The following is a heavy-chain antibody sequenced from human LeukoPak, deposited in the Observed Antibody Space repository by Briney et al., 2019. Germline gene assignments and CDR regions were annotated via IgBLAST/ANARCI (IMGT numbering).Heavy chain of an antibody. Sequence: GGSLRLSCAASGFTFSDYHMNWIRQAPGKGLEWLSYISPGGGTIYFADSVKGRFTLSRDYAKNSLYLQMNSLTAEDTALYYCAGGRDIAVAGPGGYFDHWGQGTLVTVSS. CDR1: GFTFSDYH. CDR2: ISPGGGTI. V-gene: IGHV3-11*01. D-gene: IGHD6-19*01. J-gene: IGHJ4*02. CDR3: AGGRDIAVAGPGGYFDH.